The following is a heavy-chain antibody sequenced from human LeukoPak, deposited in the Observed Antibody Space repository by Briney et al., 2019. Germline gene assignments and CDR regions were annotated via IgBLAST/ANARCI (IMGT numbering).Heavy chain of an antibody. Sequence: SETLSLTCAVYGESFSGYYWSWIRQPPGKGLEWIREINHSGSTNYNPSRKSRVTISVDTSNNQFSLKLTSVTAADTAVYYCARGPMTVGASPFDYWGQGTLVTVSS. CDR3: ARGPMTVGASPFDY. D-gene: IGHD1-26*01. CDR2: INHSGST. V-gene: IGHV4-34*01. J-gene: IGHJ4*02. CDR1: GESFSGYY.